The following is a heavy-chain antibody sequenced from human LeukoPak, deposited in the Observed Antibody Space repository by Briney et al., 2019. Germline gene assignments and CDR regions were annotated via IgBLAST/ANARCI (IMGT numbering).Heavy chain of an antibody. CDR3: ARDQYGDYSLDY. CDR1: GFTFSSYN. Sequence: GGSLRLSCAASGFTFSSYNMNWVRQAPGKGLEWVSSISSSGTYTYYADSLKGRFTISRDNGKSSLFLQMNSLRAEDTAIYYCARDQYGDYSLDYWGQGTLVTVSS. V-gene: IGHV3-21*01. J-gene: IGHJ4*02. D-gene: IGHD4-17*01. CDR2: ISSSGTYT.